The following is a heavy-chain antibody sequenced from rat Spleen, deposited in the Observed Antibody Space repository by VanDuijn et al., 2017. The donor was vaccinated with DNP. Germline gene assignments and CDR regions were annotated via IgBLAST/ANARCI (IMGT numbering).Heavy chain of an antibody. CDR3: ARSDYDGSYPDY. CDR2: ISYDGSST. J-gene: IGHJ2*01. CDR1: GFTFSDYN. D-gene: IGHD1-12*02. Sequence: EVQLVESGGGLVQPGRSLKLSCAASGFTFSDYNMAWVRQAPKKGLEWVATISYDGSSTYYRDSVKGRFTISRDNAKSTLYLQMDSLRSEDTATYYCARSDYDGSYPDYWGQGVMVTVSS. V-gene: IGHV5-7*01.